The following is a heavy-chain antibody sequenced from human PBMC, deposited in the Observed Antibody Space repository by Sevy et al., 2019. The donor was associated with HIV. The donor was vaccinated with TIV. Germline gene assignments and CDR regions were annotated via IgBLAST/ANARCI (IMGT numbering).Heavy chain of an antibody. V-gene: IGHV3-30-3*01. CDR1: GFTFSSYA. Sequence: GGSLRLSCAASGFTFSSYAMHWVRQAPGKGLEWVAVISYDGSNKYYADSVKGRVTISRDNSKNTLYLQMNSLRAEDTAVYYCARGLGGSHRRAFDIWGQGTMVTVSS. D-gene: IGHD1-26*01. J-gene: IGHJ3*02. CDR2: ISYDGSNK. CDR3: ARGLGGSHRRAFDI.